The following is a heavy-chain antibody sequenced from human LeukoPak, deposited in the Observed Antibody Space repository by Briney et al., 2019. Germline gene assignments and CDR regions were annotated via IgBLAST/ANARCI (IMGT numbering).Heavy chain of an antibody. J-gene: IGHJ3*02. CDR2: ISAYNGNT. V-gene: IGHV1-18*01. Sequence: ASVKVSCKASGYTFTSYGISWVRQAPGQGLEWMGWISAYNGNTNYAQKLQGRVTLTTDTSTSTAYMELRSLRSDDTAVYYCARDSDDNSGHYVDDAFDIWGQGTMVTVSS. D-gene: IGHD3-22*01. CDR3: ARDSDDNSGHYVDDAFDI. CDR1: GYTFTSYG.